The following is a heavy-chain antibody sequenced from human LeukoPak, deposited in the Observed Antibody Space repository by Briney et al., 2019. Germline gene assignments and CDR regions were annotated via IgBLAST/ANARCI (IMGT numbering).Heavy chain of an antibody. D-gene: IGHD3-22*01. CDR3: AKRGVVIRVILVGFHKEAYYFDS. CDR2: ISGDGGST. Sequence: GGSLRLSRAASGFTFDDYAMHWVRQAPGKGLEWVSLISGDGGSTYYADSVKGRFTISRDNPKNTLYLQMNSLRAEDTAVYFCAKRGVVIRVILVGFHKEAYYFDSWGQGALVTVSS. CDR1: GFTFDDYA. J-gene: IGHJ4*02. V-gene: IGHV3-43*02.